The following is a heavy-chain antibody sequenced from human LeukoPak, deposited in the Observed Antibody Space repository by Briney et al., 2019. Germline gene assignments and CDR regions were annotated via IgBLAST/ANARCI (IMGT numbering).Heavy chain of an antibody. CDR1: GFTFSSYW. D-gene: IGHD1-26*01. CDR3: ARAPRRIVGATGKIFDY. V-gene: IGHV3-74*01. Sequence: GGSLRLSRVVSGFTFSSYWLNWVRQAPGEGLVWVSRINSDGSSTSYADSVKGRFPISRDNSKNTLYLQMNSLRAEDTAVYYCARAPRRIVGATGKIFDYWGQGTLVTVSS. J-gene: IGHJ4*02. CDR2: INSDGSST.